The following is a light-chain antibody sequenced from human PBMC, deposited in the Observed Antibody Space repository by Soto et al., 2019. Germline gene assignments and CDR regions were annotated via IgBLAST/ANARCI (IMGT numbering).Light chain of an antibody. CDR3: QQYESYSTST. V-gene: IGKV1-5*03. J-gene: IGKJ1*01. Sequence: DIQMTQSPSTLSASVGDRVTITCRASQSLSSWLAWYQQKPGKAPRLLIYKVSTLERGVPSRFRGGGSGTKFTLTNSSLQPDDFATYYCQQYESYSTSTFGQGTKVEVK. CDR2: KVS. CDR1: QSLSSW.